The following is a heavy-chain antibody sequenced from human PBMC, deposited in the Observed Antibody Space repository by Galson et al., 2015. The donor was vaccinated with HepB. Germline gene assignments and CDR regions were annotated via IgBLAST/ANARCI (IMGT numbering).Heavy chain of an antibody. CDR3: ATDNSLDGDYDAFDI. J-gene: IGHJ3*02. Sequence: SVKVSCKVSGYTLTELSMHWVRQAPGKGLEWMGGFDPEDGETIYAQKFQGRVTMTEDTSTDTAYMELSSLRSEDTAVYYCATDNSLDGDYDAFDIWGQGTMVTVSS. CDR1: GYTLTELS. V-gene: IGHV1-24*01. CDR2: FDPEDGET. D-gene: IGHD4-17*01.